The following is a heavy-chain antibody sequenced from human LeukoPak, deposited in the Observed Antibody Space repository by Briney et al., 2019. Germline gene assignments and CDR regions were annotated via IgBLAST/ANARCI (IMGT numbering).Heavy chain of an antibody. D-gene: IGHD2-2*01. Sequence: PGGSLRLSCAASGFTFSSSGMSWVRQAPGKGLEWVSVIYRGGSTYYADSVKGRFTISRDNSKNTLYLQMNSLRAEDTAVYYCARDSPLGYCSSTSCFDIWGQGTMVTVSS. V-gene: IGHV3-53*01. CDR3: ARDSPLGYCSSTSCFDI. CDR1: GFTFSSSG. CDR2: IYRGGST. J-gene: IGHJ3*02.